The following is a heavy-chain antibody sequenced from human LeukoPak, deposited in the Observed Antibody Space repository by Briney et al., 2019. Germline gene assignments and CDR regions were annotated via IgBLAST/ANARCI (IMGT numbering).Heavy chain of an antibody. CDR2: ISSSSSTI. Sequence: PGGSLRLSCAASGFTFSSYSMNWVRQAPGKGLEWVSYISSSSSTIYYADSVKGRFTISRDNAKNSLYLQMNSLRAEDTAVYYCASLYSSGWYNWFDPWGQGTLVTVSS. D-gene: IGHD6-19*01. J-gene: IGHJ5*02. V-gene: IGHV3-48*01. CDR1: GFTFSSYS. CDR3: ASLYSSGWYNWFDP.